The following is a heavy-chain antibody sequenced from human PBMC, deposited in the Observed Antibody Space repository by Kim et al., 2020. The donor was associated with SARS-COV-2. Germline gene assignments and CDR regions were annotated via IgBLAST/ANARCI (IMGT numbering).Heavy chain of an antibody. D-gene: IGHD1-26*01. V-gene: IGHV3-23*01. CDR3: AKVSHRGTYFPYYFYYGMDV. J-gene: IGHJ6*02. Sequence: RFTISRDNSKNTLYLQVNSLRAEDTAVYYCAKVSHRGTYFPYYFYYGMDVWGQGTTVTVSS.